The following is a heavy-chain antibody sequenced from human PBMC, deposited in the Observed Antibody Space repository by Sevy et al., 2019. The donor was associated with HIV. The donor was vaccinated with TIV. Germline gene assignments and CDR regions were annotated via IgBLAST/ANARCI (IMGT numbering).Heavy chain of an antibody. CDR2: IYSYGET. Sequence: ETLSLTCTVSGASIRDSSYYWAWIRQPPGKGLEWIGNIYSYGETYYNSSLKSRVTISLDTSKNQFSLSLTSVTAADTAIYFCARSMEQQLDAFDIWGQGTMVTVSS. CDR1: GASIRDSSYY. CDR3: ARSMEQQLDAFDI. J-gene: IGHJ3*02. D-gene: IGHD6-13*01. V-gene: IGHV4-39*01.